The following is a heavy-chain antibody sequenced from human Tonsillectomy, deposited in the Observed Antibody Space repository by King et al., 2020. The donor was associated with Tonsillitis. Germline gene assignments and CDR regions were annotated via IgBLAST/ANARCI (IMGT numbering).Heavy chain of an antibody. CDR1: GFSLNTSEVS. Sequence: QITLKESGPTLVKPTQTLTLTCTFSGFSLNTSEVSVGWIRQPPGTALECIALICWNDDKRYSPSVKNRVTITKDTSQNQVVLAMTNMDPVDAGTYYCADSGVPAAGGDAFDIWGPGTMVTVS. J-gene: IGHJ3*02. D-gene: IGHD6-13*01. CDR3: ADSGVPAAGGDAFDI. CDR2: ICWNDDK. V-gene: IGHV2-5*01.